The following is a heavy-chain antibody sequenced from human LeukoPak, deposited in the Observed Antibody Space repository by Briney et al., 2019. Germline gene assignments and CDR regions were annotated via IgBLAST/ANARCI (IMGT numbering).Heavy chain of an antibody. D-gene: IGHD1-26*01. CDR3: ARDRFRGSTGNHFAY. CDR1: GYTFTTYD. J-gene: IGHJ4*02. CDR2: SSTYNGYT. Sequence: GASVKVSCKSSGYTFTTYDISWVRQAPGQGLEWMGWSSTYNGYTNYAQKFQDRVTMTTDTSTRTAYMEVRSLRSDDTAVYFCARDRFRGSTGNHFAYWGQGTLVTVSS. V-gene: IGHV1-18*01.